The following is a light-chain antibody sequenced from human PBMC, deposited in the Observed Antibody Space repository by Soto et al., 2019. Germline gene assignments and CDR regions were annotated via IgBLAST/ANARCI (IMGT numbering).Light chain of an antibody. Sequence: DILMTQSPASLAVYLGERATIKCKSSQSVLFTSNNKNYLGWFQQKPRQAPKLLLSGASTRETGVPDRFSGSGSGTDFTLTISSLQPEDVATYYCQQYNTSPLTFGGGTKVDI. J-gene: IGKJ4*01. CDR1: QSVLFTSNNKNY. CDR2: GAS. CDR3: QQYNTSPLT. V-gene: IGKV4-1*01.